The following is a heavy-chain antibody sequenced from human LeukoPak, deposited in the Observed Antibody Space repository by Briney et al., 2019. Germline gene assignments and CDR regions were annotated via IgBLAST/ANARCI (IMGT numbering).Heavy chain of an antibody. D-gene: IGHD3-10*01. CDR1: GFTFSSYG. CDR2: ISYDGSNK. J-gene: IGHJ4*02. CDR3: AKDRGLALDY. V-gene: IGHV3-30*18. Sequence: GGSLRLSCAASGFTFSSYGMHWVRQAPGKGLEWVAVISYDGSNKYYADSVKGRFTISRDNSKNTLYLQMNSLRAEDTAVYYSAKDRGLALDYWGQGTLVTVSS.